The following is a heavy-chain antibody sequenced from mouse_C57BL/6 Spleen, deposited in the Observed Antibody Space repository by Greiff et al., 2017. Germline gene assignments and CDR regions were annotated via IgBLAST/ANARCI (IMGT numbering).Heavy chain of an antibody. V-gene: IGHV1-15*01. CDR3: TRSGGPLLRYFDY. CDR2: IDPETGGT. J-gene: IGHJ2*01. CDR1: GYTFTDYE. D-gene: IGHD2-1*01. Sequence: VQLQQSGAELVRPGASVTLSCKASGYTFTDYEMHWVKQTPVHGLEWIGAIDPETGGTAYNQKFKGKAILTADKSSSTAYMELRSLTSEDSAVYYCTRSGGPLLRYFDYWGQGTTLTVSS.